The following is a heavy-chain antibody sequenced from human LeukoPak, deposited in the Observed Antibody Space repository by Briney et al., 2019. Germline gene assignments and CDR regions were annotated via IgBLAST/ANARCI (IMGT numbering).Heavy chain of an antibody. V-gene: IGHV1-69*05. CDR2: IIPIFGTA. CDR1: GGTFSIYA. CDR3: AREVDTAMVRLLDY. D-gene: IGHD5-18*01. J-gene: IGHJ4*02. Sequence: GASVKVSCKASGGTFSIYAISWVRQAPGQGLEWMGRIIPIFGTANYAQKFQGRVTITTDESTSTAYMELSGLRSEDTAVYYCAREVDTAMVRLLDYWGQGTLVTVSS.